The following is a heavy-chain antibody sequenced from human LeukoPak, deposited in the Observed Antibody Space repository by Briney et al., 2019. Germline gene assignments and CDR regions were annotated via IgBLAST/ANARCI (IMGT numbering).Heavy chain of an antibody. V-gene: IGHV3-21*04. D-gene: IGHD1-26*01. CDR2: ISSSSSYI. J-gene: IGHJ3*02. CDR3: AKDFQGWTWELRGSAFDI. Sequence: GGSLRLSCAASGFTFSSYSMNWVRQAPGKGLEWVSSISSSSSYIYYADSVKGRFTISRDNAKNSLYLQMNSLRAEDTAVYYCAKDFQGWTWELRGSAFDIWGQGTMVTVSS. CDR1: GFTFSSYS.